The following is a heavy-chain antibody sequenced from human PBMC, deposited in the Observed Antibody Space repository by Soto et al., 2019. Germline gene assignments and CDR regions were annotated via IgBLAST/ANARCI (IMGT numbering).Heavy chain of an antibody. CDR3: VRKEWYRFEP. D-gene: IGHD2-8*01. Sequence: QVQLQESGPGLVNPSGTLSLTCAVSGGSITSNWWSWVRQPPGKGLEWIGEIYHNGKFNYNRSLRSRLTISIDKSKNQLSLKLTSVTAADTAVHYCVRKEWYRFEPWGPGTLVTVSS. V-gene: IGHV4-4*02. CDR1: GGSITSNW. J-gene: IGHJ5*02. CDR2: IYHNGKF.